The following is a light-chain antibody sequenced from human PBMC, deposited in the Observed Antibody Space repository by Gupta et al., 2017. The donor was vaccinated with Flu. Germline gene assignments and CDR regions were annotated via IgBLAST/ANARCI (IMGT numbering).Light chain of an antibody. J-gene: IGLJ2*01. CDR3: AASDDSLDGQV. CDR2: SNN. V-gene: IGLV1-44*01. CDR1: CSNIGSNT. Sequence: RVTISCSGSCSNIGSNTVNGYQPFPETAPNLVIYSNNQRPSGVPERFSGSKSGTSASLAISGLQAEDEADYFCAASDDSLDGQVFGGGTKLTVL.